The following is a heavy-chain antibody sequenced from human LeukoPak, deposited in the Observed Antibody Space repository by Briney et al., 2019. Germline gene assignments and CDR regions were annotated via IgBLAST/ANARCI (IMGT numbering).Heavy chain of an antibody. D-gene: IGHD3-10*01. Sequence: SVKVSCKASGYTFTGYYMHWVRQAPGQGLEWMGRIIPILGIANYAQKFQGRVTITADKSTSTAYMELSSLRSEDTAVYYCARIQGSGSHWGQGTLVTVSS. CDR3: ARIQGSGSH. CDR1: GYTFTGYY. V-gene: IGHV1-69*02. CDR2: IIPILGIA. J-gene: IGHJ4*02.